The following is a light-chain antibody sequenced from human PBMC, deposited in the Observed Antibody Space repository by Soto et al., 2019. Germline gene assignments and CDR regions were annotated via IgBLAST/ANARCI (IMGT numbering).Light chain of an antibody. J-gene: IGKJ2*01. Sequence: EIVMTQSPATLSVSPGERATLSCRASQSITSELAWYQQKPGQPPRLLVYGASTRATGVPARFTGSGSGSAFTLTISGLQSEDFAVYYCQQGHDWPLIFGQGTRLEI. CDR1: QSITSE. CDR3: QQGHDWPLI. CDR2: GAS. V-gene: IGKV3-15*01.